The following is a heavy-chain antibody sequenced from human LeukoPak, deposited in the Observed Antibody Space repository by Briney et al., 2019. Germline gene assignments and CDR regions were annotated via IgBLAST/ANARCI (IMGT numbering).Heavy chain of an antibody. CDR1: GFTFSSYG. Sequence: PGGSLRLSCTASGFTFSSYGMNWVRQAPGKGLKWVSYISSSSSAINYADSVKGRFTISRDNAKNSLFLQMNSLRAEDTAVYYCARTGSGYDTDYWGQGTLVTVSS. CDR3: ARTGSGYDTDY. CDR2: ISSSSSAI. D-gene: IGHD5-12*01. J-gene: IGHJ4*02. V-gene: IGHV3-48*01.